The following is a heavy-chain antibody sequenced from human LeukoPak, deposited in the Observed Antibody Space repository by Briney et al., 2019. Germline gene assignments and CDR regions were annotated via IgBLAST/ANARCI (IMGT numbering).Heavy chain of an antibody. CDR3: AKDPLWYYAPEEGAFDI. D-gene: IGHD3-10*01. V-gene: IGHV3-30*18. CDR2: ISYDGSNK. Sequence: GRSLRLSCAASEFTFSSHGMHWVRQAPGKGLEWVAVISYDGSNKYYADSVKGRFTISRDNSKNTLYLQMNSLRAEDTAVYYCAKDPLWYYAPEEGAFDIWGQGTMVTVSS. J-gene: IGHJ3*02. CDR1: EFTFSSHG.